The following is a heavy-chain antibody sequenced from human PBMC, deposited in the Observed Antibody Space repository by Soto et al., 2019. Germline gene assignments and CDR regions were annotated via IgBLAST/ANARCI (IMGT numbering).Heavy chain of an antibody. D-gene: IGHD6-13*01. CDR2: ISASGKST. CDR3: AKDVAATL. V-gene: IGHV3-23*01. Sequence: VGSLRLSCAASGFTFSNFALNWVRQAPGKGLEWVSTISASGKSTYYADSVRGRFTISRDNSGNMLFLQMNGLGADDAAVYYCAKDVAATLWGQGALVTVSS. J-gene: IGHJ4*02. CDR1: GFTFSNFA.